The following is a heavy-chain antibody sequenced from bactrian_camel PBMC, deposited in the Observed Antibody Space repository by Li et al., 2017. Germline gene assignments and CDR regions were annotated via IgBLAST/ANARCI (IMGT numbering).Heavy chain of an antibody. Sequence: HVQLVESGGGLVQPGGSLRLSCAVSALSFGIYTMIWVRQAPGKGLEWVSSVNSGGDSTFYADSVKGQFTASKDNGKNTTYLQLNSLKSEDTGMYYCVKEYYSGGSTGDRSLVTLTNMTSGARGPRSPSP. CDR2: VNSGGDST. CDR1: ALSFGIYT. CDR3: VKEYYSGGSTGDRSLVTLTNMTS. V-gene: IGHV3S1*01. J-gene: IGHJ4*01. D-gene: IGHD2*01.